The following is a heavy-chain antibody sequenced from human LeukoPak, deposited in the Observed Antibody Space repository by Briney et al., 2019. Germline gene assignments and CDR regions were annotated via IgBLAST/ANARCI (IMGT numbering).Heavy chain of an antibody. V-gene: IGHV5-51*01. Sequence: GESLKISCKGSGYNFTSYWIGWVRQIPGKGLEWVGIIYPGDSDTRYSPSFQGQVTISADKSISTASLQWSSLKAWDTAMYYCARLLRNIAAAVYYFDYWGQGTLVTVSS. J-gene: IGHJ4*02. CDR3: ARLLRNIAAAVYYFDY. D-gene: IGHD6-13*01. CDR1: GYNFTSYW. CDR2: IYPGDSDT.